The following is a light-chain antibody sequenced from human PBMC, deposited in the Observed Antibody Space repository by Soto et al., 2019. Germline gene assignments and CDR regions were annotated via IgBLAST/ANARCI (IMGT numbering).Light chain of an antibody. CDR1: QSVSSN. Sequence: EIATTQPPATRSVSPGQRATLSCRSSQSVSSNLAWYQQKPGRAPRLLIYDASTRATGIPDTFSGSGSGTDFTLTISRLEPEYFAVYFCQLYGDSPMYNVGQGTKVDIK. V-gene: IGKV3-15*01. CDR2: DAS. CDR3: QLYGDSPMYN. J-gene: IGKJ2*01.